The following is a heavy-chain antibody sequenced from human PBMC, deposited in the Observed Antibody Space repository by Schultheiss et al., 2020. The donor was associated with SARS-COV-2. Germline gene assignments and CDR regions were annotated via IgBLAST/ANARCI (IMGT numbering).Heavy chain of an antibody. V-gene: IGHV4-61*10. CDR1: GDSISSGSYY. D-gene: IGHD4-17*01. CDR2: IYYSGST. J-gene: IGHJ4*02. Sequence: SETLSLTCTVSGDSISSGSYYWSWIRQPAGRGLEWIGYIYYSGSTNYNPSLKSRVTISVDTSKNQFSLKLSSVTAADTAVYYCASVNRNYGDYGGYFDYWGQGTLVTVSS. CDR3: ASVNRNYGDYGGYFDY.